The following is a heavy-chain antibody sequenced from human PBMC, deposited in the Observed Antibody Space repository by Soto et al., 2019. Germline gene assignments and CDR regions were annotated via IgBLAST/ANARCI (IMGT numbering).Heavy chain of an antibody. Sequence: QVQLVQSGAEVKKPGASVKVSCKASGYTFTSYGITWVRQAPGQGLEWMGWISAYNGNTNYAQKVQGRVTSNTDTSTSTRNMELKILRSDSTAVYYCARGRSRAARLVWNYWGQGTLVTVSS. D-gene: IGHD6-6*01. CDR2: ISAYNGNT. CDR3: ARGRSRAARLVWNY. J-gene: IGHJ4*02. CDR1: GYTFTSYG. V-gene: IGHV1-18*01.